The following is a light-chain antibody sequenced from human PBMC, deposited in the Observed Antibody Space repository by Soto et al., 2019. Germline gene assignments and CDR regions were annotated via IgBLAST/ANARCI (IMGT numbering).Light chain of an antibody. CDR1: QSVSSVS. J-gene: IGKJ2*01. CDR2: GAS. CDR3: QQYGRSPLVT. Sequence: EIVLTQSPGTLSLSPGERATLSCRASQSVSSVSLAWYQQKPGQAPRLLVYGASTRATGIPDRFSGSGSGTDFTLTISRLEPEDFPVYYCQQYGRSPLVTFGQGTKLEIK. V-gene: IGKV3-20*01.